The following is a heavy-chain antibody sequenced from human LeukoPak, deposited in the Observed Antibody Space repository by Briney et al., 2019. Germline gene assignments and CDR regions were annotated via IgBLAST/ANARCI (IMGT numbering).Heavy chain of an antibody. D-gene: IGHD2-2*01. CDR3: AIRLATSRLATAPTWFDP. Sequence: SETLTLTCAVYGESFDGFYWNWIRQPPGKGLEWIGEINYSGMTNYNPALMTRVARSADSSKRQFSLDLTSVTAADTAVYYCAIRLATSRLATAPTWFDPWGQGTLVSVSS. CDR2: INYSGMT. CDR1: GESFDGFY. J-gene: IGHJ5*02. V-gene: IGHV4-34*01.